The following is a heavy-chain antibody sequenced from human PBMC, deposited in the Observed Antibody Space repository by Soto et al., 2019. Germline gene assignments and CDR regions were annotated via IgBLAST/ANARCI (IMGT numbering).Heavy chain of an antibody. Sequence: ASVKVSCKASGYTFTSYGISWVRQAPGQGLEWMGWISAYNGNTNYAQKLQGRVTMTTDTSTSTAYMELRSLRSDDTAVYYCARLEEDYDILIGPDYWGQGTLVTVSS. CDR3: ARLEEDYDILIGPDY. D-gene: IGHD3-9*01. V-gene: IGHV1-18*01. J-gene: IGHJ4*02. CDR1: GYTFTSYG. CDR2: ISAYNGNT.